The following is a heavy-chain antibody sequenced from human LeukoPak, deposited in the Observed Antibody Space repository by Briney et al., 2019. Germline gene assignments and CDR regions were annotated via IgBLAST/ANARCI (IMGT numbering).Heavy chain of an antibody. Sequence: GGSLRLSCAASGFTFSSYAVSWVRQAPGKGLEWVARINSDGTDISYGDSVKGRFTISRDNAKNTLYLQMNSLRVEDTAVYYCARVGYYDSSNYYAYFQHWGQGTLVTVSS. J-gene: IGHJ1*01. V-gene: IGHV3-74*01. D-gene: IGHD3-22*01. CDR3: ARVGYYDSSNYYAYFQH. CDR2: INSDGTDI. CDR1: GFTFSSYA.